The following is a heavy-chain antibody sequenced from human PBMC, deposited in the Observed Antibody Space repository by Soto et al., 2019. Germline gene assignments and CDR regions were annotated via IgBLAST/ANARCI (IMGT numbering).Heavy chain of an antibody. V-gene: IGHV1-8*01. D-gene: IGHD2-15*01. CDR3: ARGVHCSGGSCAYNFIWFDP. J-gene: IGHJ5*02. CDR2: MNPNSGNT. Sequence: ASVKVSCKASGYTFTSYDINWVRQATGQGLEWMGWMNPNSGNTGYAQKFQGRVTMTRNTSISTAYMELSSLRSEDTAVYYCARGVHCSGGSCAYNFIWFDPWGQGTLVTVSS. CDR1: GYTFTSYD.